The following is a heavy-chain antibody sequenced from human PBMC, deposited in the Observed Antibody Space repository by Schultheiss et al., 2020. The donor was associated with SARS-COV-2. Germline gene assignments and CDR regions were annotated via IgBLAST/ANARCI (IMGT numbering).Heavy chain of an antibody. V-gene: IGHV4-59*08. J-gene: IGHJ4*02. Sequence: SETLSLTCTVSGGSISSYYWSWIRQPPGKGLEWIGYMYYSGSTNYNPSLKSRVTISVDTSKNQFSLKLSSVTAADTAVYYCARRDGYNYYFDYWGQGTLVTVSS. D-gene: IGHD5-24*01. CDR3: ARRDGYNYYFDY. CDR1: GGSISSYY. CDR2: MYYSGST.